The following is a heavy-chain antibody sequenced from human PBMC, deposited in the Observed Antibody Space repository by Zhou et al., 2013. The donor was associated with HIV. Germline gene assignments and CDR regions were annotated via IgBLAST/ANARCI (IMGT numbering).Heavy chain of an antibody. CDR2: IIPVIGAA. CDR1: GDPFSRYG. V-gene: IGHV1-69*04. CDR3: ARLTDYYYMDV. Sequence: QVQLLQSGAEVKKPGSSVKVPCKAAGDPFSRYGINWVRQAPGQGLEWVGRIIPVIGAAQHAQKFQGRVTITADRSTSTAFLELSSLTSEDTAIYYCARLTDYYYMDVWGKGTTVTVSS. J-gene: IGHJ6*03.